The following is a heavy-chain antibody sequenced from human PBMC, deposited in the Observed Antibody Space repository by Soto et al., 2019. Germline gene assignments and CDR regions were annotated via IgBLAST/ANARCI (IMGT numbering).Heavy chain of an antibody. CDR2: INHSGST. D-gene: IGHD3-10*01. J-gene: IGHJ6*02. CDR3: ARGPRVYYGSGSPYYYYYGMDV. V-gene: IGHV4-34*01. Sequence: SETLSLTCAVYGGPFSGYYWSRIRQPPGKGLEWIGEINHSGSTNYNPSLKSRVTISVDTSKNQFSLKLSSVTAADTAVYYCARGPRVYYGSGSPYYYYYGMDVWGQGTTVT. CDR1: GGPFSGYY.